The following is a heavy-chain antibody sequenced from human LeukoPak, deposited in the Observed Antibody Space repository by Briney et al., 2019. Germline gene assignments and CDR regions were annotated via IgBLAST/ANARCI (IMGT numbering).Heavy chain of an antibody. CDR1: GFTFSSYA. V-gene: IGHV3-21*06. J-gene: IGHJ6*02. CDR3: ARDRAVKARIGGMDV. Sequence: GGSLRLSCAASGFTFSSYAMDWVRQAPGKGLEWVSYISESSSHTYYVDSVKGRFTISRDNAKNSLYLQMSSLRAEDTGIYYCARDRAVKARIGGMDVWGQGTTVIVSS. CDR2: ISESSSHT. D-gene: IGHD3-16*01.